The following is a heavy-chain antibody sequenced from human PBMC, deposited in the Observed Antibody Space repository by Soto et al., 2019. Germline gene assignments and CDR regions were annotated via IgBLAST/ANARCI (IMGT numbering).Heavy chain of an antibody. J-gene: IGHJ6*02. V-gene: IGHV4-34*01. CDR3: ARGYSSSWYFHSYGMDV. CDR1: GGSFSGYY. D-gene: IGHD6-13*01. Sequence: SETLSLTCAVYGGSFSGYYWTWIRQPPGTGLEWIGEINHSGSTNYNPSLKSRVTISVDTSKNQFSLKLTSVTAADTAVYYCARGYSSSWYFHSYGMDVWGQGTTLTVSS. CDR2: INHSGST.